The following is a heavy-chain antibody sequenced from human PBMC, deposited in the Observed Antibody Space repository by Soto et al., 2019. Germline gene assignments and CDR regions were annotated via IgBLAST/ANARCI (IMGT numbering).Heavy chain of an antibody. CDR1: GFTFSSYA. Sequence: QTGGSLRLSCAASGFTFSSYAMSWVRQAPGKGLEWVSAISGSGGSTYYADSVKGRFTISRDNSKNTLYLQMNSLRAEDTAVYYCANRYDSSGYGAFDIWGQGTMVTVSS. CDR2: ISGSGGST. V-gene: IGHV3-23*01. J-gene: IGHJ3*02. CDR3: ANRYDSSGYGAFDI. D-gene: IGHD3-22*01.